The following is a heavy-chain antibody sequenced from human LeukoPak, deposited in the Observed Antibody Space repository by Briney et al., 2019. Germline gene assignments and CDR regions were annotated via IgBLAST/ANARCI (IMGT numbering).Heavy chain of an antibody. V-gene: IGHV3-21*01. CDR1: GFTSSSYS. J-gene: IGHJ4*02. D-gene: IGHD3-16*01. CDR2: ISSSSTYI. CDR3: ARDLTYGPRYFDY. Sequence: GGSLRLSCAASGFTSSSYSMNWVRQAPGKGLEWVSSISSSSTYIYYADSVKGRFTVSRDNAKNSLYLQMNSLRAEDTAVYYCARDLTYGPRYFDYWGQGTLVTVSS.